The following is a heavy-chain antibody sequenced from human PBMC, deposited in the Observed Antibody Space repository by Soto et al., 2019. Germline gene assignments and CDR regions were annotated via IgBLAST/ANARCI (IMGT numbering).Heavy chain of an antibody. CDR2: TYYRSKWYN. CDR1: GDSVSSTSAA. J-gene: IGHJ6*02. CDR3: ARDRYCSSTSCQIYYYYGMDV. Sequence: SQTLSLTCAISGDSVSSTSAAWNWIRQSPSRGLEWLGRTYYRSKWYNDYAVSVKSRITIDPDTSKNQFSLQLNSVTPEDTAVYYCARDRYCSSTSCQIYYYYGMDVWGQGTTVTVSS. D-gene: IGHD2-2*01. V-gene: IGHV6-1*01.